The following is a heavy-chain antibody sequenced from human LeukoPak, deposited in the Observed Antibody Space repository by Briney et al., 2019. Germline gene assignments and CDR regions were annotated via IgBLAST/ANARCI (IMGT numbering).Heavy chain of an antibody. V-gene: IGHV4-4*02. CDR1: GGSISSSNW. J-gene: IGHJ5*02. CDR3: ARPIGMVRGVLDP. Sequence: SETLSLTCAVSGGSISSSNWWSWVRQPPGKGLEWIGEIYHSGSTNYNPSLKSRVTISVDKSKNQFSLKLSSVTAADTAVYYCARPIGMVRGVLDPWGQGTLVTVSS. CDR2: IYHSGST. D-gene: IGHD3-10*01.